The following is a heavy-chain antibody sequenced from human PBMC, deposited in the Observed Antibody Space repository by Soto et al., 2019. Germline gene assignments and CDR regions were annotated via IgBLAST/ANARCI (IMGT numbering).Heavy chain of an antibody. D-gene: IGHD3-10*01. CDR2: IYYSGST. J-gene: IGHJ4*02. CDR1: GGSISSYY. Sequence: QVQLQESGPGLVKPSETLSLTCTVSGGSISSYYWSWIRQPPGKGLEWIGYIYYSGSTNYNPSLKSRVSLSVDTSKNQFSLKLSSVTAADTAVYYCARRSSGREGIYFDYWGQGTLVTVSS. CDR3: ARRSSGREGIYFDY. V-gene: IGHV4-59*08.